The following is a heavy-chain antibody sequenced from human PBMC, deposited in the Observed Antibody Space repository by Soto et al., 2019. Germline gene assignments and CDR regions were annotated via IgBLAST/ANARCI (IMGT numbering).Heavy chain of an antibody. Sequence: GGSLRLSCVASGITFVAHGFHWFRQAPGKGLEWAALAWYDDKTFYADSVRGRFIISRDTSTNTLFLEMKSLRVEDTAVYFCARVRNNNDKRLNVWGPGTPVTVSS. CDR3: ARVRNNNDKRLNV. CDR1: GITFVAHG. J-gene: IGHJ6*02. CDR2: AWYDDKT. V-gene: IGHV3-33*02. D-gene: IGHD2-21*02.